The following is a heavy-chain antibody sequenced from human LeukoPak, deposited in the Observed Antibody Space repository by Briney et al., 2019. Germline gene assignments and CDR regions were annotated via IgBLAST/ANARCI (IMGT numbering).Heavy chain of an antibody. Sequence: GGSLRLSCAASGFTFSSYGMHWVRQAPGKGLEWVSAISGSGGSTYYADCVKGRFTISRDNSKNTLYLQMNSLRAEDTAVYYCAKGRYYYGSGSYPHWGQGTLVTVSS. CDR1: GFTFSSYG. J-gene: IGHJ4*02. CDR2: ISGSGGST. CDR3: AKGRYYYGSGSYPH. V-gene: IGHV3-23*01. D-gene: IGHD3-10*01.